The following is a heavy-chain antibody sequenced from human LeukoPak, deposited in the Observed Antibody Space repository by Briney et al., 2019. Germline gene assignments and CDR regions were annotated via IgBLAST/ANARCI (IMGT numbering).Heavy chain of an antibody. Sequence: GGSLRLSCAASGFTFSSYSMNWVRQAPGKGLEWVSYISSGGSTIYYADSVRGRFTITRDTAKNSLYLEMNSLRDEDTAMYYCVRGDQEASEPAFDYWGQGTLVTVSS. CDR1: GFTFSSYS. CDR2: ISSGGSTI. CDR3: VRGDQEASEPAFDY. D-gene: IGHD1-14*01. J-gene: IGHJ4*02. V-gene: IGHV3-48*02.